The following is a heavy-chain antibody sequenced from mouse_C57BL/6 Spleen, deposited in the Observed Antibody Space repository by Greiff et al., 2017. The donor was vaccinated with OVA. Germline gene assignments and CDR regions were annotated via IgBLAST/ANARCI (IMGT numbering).Heavy chain of an antibody. V-gene: IGHV1-81*01. CDR1: GYTFTSYG. CDR3: ARGDYDYDEGAWFAY. CDR2: IYPRSGNT. Sequence: QVHVKQSGAELARPGASVKLSCKASGYTFTSYGISWVKQRTGQGLEWIGEIYPRSGNTYYNEKFKGKATLTADKSSSTAYMELRSLTSEDSAVYFCARGDYDYDEGAWFAYWGQGTLVTVSA. J-gene: IGHJ3*01. D-gene: IGHD2-4*01.